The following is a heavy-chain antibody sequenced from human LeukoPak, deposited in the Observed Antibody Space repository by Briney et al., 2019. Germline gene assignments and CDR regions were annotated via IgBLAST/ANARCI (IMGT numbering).Heavy chain of an antibody. D-gene: IGHD6-13*01. Sequence: ASVKVFCKASGYTFTGYYMHWVRQAPGQGLEWMGWINPNSGGTDYAQKFQGRVTMTRDTSISTAYMELSSLRSEDTAVYYCARVGIAAAGTKFDPWGQGTLVTVSS. CDR2: INPNSGGT. CDR1: GYTFTGYY. V-gene: IGHV1-2*02. CDR3: ARVGIAAAGTKFDP. J-gene: IGHJ5*02.